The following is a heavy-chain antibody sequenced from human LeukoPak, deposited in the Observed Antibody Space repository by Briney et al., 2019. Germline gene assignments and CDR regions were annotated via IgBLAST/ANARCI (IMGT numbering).Heavy chain of an antibody. CDR1: GFTFSSYA. CDR2: ISGSGGST. V-gene: IGHV3-23*01. D-gene: IGHD3-10*01. J-gene: IGHJ4*02. Sequence: PGGSLRLSCAASGFTFSSYAMSWVRQAPGKGLEWVSAISGSGGSTYYADSVKGRFTISRDNSKNTLYLQMNSLRADDTAIYYCAKYRGFGDSYDSWGQGTLVTVSS. CDR3: AKYRGFGDSYDS.